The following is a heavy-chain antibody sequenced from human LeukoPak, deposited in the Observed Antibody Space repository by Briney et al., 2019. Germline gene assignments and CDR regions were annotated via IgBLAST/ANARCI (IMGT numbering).Heavy chain of an antibody. Sequence: SVKVSCKASGGTFSSYAISWVRQAPGQGLEWMGGIIPIFGTANYAQKFQGRVTITTDESTSTAYMELSSLRSEDPAEYYCARDGDSGSSPGYFDYWGQGTLVTVSS. V-gene: IGHV1-69*05. CDR1: GGTFSSYA. CDR3: ARDGDSGSSPGYFDY. CDR2: IIPIFGTA. J-gene: IGHJ4*02. D-gene: IGHD1-26*01.